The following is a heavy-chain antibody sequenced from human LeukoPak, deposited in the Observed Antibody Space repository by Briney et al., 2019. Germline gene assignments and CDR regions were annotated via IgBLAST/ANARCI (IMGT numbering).Heavy chain of an antibody. CDR1: GFTFSSYW. V-gene: IGHV3-7*01. J-gene: IGHJ4*02. CDR2: IKEDGSAK. Sequence: GGSLRLSCAASGFTFSSYWMSWVRQAPGKGLEWVANIKEDGSAKYYVDSVKGRFTISRDNSKNTLYLQMNSLRAEDTAVYYCAKDHYDSSGYYPLHYFDYWGQGTLVTVSS. D-gene: IGHD3-22*01. CDR3: AKDHYDSSGYYPLHYFDY.